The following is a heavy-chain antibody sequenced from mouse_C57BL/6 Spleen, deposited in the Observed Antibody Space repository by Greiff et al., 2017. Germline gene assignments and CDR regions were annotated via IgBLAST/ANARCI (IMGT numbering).Heavy chain of an antibody. J-gene: IGHJ1*03. CDR1: GFSLTSYG. Sequence: QVQLKQSGPGLVAPSQSLSITCTVSGFSLTSYGVHWVRQPPGKGLEWLVVIWSDGSTTYNSALKSRLSISKDNSKSQVFLKMNSLQTDDTAMYYCARHLDGLGYFDVWGTGTTVTVSS. CDR2: IWSDGST. D-gene: IGHD2-3*01. V-gene: IGHV2-6-1*01. CDR3: ARHLDGLGYFDV.